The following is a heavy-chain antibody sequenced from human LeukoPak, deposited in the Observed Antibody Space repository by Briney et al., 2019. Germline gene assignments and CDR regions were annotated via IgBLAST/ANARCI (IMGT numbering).Heavy chain of an antibody. J-gene: IGHJ4*02. D-gene: IGHD2-2*01. CDR1: GFTFSSYE. CDR3: CSSTSCLLDY. Sequence: GGSLRLSCAASGFTFSSYEMNWVRQAPGKGLEWVSYISSTSGSTIYYADSVEGRFTISRDNAKNSLYLQMNSLRAEDTAVYYCCSSTSCLLDYWGQGTLVTVYS. CDR2: ISSTSGSTI. V-gene: IGHV3-48*03.